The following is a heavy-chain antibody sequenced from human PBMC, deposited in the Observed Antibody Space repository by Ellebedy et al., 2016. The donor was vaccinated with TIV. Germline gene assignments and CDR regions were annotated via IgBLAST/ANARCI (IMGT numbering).Heavy chain of an antibody. CDR1: GFTFSSYA. J-gene: IGHJ4*02. V-gene: IGHV3-7*03. CDR3: AREDTVVAASWVDY. CDR2: IKQDGSEK. D-gene: IGHD2-15*01. Sequence: GESLKISXAASGFTFSSYAMSWVRQAPGKGLEWVANIKQDGSEKYYVDSVKGRFTISRDNAKNSLYLQMNSLRAEDTAVYYCAREDTVVAASWVDYWGQGTLVTVSS.